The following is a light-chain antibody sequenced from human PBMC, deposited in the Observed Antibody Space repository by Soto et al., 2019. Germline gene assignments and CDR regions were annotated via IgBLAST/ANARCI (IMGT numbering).Light chain of an antibody. CDR3: QQYGGSPPYT. V-gene: IGKV3-20*01. CDR2: GSF. CDR1: QSVRNNY. Sequence: EIVLTQSPGTLSLSHGERASLSCRASQSVRNNYLAWYQQKPGQPPRLLIFGSFNRATGIPDRFSGSGSGTDFTLTISRLEPEDFAVYFCQQYGGSPPYTFGQGTK. J-gene: IGKJ2*01.